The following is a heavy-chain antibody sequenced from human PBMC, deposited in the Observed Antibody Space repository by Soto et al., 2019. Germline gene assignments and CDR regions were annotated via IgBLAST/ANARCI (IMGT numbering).Heavy chain of an antibody. CDR3: ARSRSKYYYGSGSYNWFDP. CDR2: IIPIFGTA. J-gene: IGHJ5*02. Sequence: GASVKVSCKASGGTFSSYAISWVRQAPGQGLEWMGGIIPIFGTANYAQKFQGRVTITADESTSTAYMELSSLRSEDTAVYYCARSRSKYYYGSGSYNWFDPWGQGTLVTVSS. D-gene: IGHD3-10*01. CDR1: GGTFSSYA. V-gene: IGHV1-69*13.